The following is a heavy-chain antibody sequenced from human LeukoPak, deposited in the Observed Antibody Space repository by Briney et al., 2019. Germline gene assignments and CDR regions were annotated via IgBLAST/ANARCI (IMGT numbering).Heavy chain of an antibody. D-gene: IGHD4-17*01. V-gene: IGHV4-4*07. Sequence: SETLSLTCIVSGDSTCYYYRSWMRQPAGKGLEWIGRIYTSGSTNYNPSLKSRVTRSVDTSKNQFSLKLSSVTAADTAVYYCAREGYGDYYFQHWGQGTLVTVSS. CDR3: AREGYGDYYFQH. CDR2: IYTSGST. J-gene: IGHJ1*01. CDR1: GDSTCYYY.